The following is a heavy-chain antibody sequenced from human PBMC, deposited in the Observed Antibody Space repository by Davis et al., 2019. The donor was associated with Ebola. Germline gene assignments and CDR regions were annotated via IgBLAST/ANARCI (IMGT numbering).Heavy chain of an antibody. CDR1: GGSFSGYY. J-gene: IGHJ5*02. CDR2: INHSGST. CDR3: ARGWEEQKLVYEYNWFDP. D-gene: IGHD6-13*01. V-gene: IGHV4-34*01. Sequence: MPSETLSLTCAVHGGSFSGYYWSWIRQPPGKGLEWIGEINHSGSTNYNPSLKSRVTISVDTSKNQFSLKLSSVTAADTAVYYWARGWEEQKLVYEYNWFDPWGQGTLVTVSS.